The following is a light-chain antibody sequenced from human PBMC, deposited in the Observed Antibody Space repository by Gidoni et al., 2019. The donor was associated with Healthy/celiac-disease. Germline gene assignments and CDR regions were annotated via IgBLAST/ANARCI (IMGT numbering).Light chain of an antibody. CDR3: KQSYSTPRT. CDR1: QSISSY. CDR2: AAS. V-gene: IGKV1-39*01. J-gene: IGKJ4*01. Sequence: DIQMTQSPSSLSASVGDRVTITCRASQSISSYLNWYQQKPGKAPKLLLYAASSLKSGVPSRLSGSGAGTDFTLTISSMQPEDCATYYCKQSYSTPRTFGGGTKVEIK.